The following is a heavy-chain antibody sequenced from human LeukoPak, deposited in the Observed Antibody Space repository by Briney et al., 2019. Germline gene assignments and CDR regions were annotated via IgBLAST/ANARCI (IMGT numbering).Heavy chain of an antibody. CDR3: ARDPRRWFGEFLVNGYYFDY. V-gene: IGHV3-21*04. CDR1: GFTFSSYS. CDR2: ISSSSSYI. Sequence: GGSLRLSCAASGFTFSSYSMNWVRQAPGKGLEWVSSISSSSSYIYYADSVKGRFTISRDNAKNSLYLQMNSLRSDDTAVYYCARDPRRWFGEFLVNGYYFDYWGQGTLVTVSS. D-gene: IGHD3-10*01. J-gene: IGHJ4*02.